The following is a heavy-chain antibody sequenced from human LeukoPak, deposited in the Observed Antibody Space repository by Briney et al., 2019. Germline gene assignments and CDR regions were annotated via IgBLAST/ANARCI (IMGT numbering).Heavy chain of an antibody. CDR2: IYHSGST. D-gene: IGHD4-17*01. V-gene: IGHV4-34*01. CDR3: ARIPSYGDPIDY. Sequence: KPSETLSLTCAVYGGSFSGYYWSWIRQPPGKGLEWIGSIYHSGSTYYNPSLKSRVTISVDTSKNQFSLKLSSVTAADTAVYYCARIPSYGDPIDYWGQGTLVTVSS. J-gene: IGHJ4*02. CDR1: GGSFSGYY.